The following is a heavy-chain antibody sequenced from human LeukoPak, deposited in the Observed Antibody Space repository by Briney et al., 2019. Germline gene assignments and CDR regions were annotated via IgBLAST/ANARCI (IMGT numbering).Heavy chain of an antibody. CDR2: INHSGST. CDR3: ARVYYRRSYDSWYFDL. Sequence: SETLSLTCAVYGGSFSGYYWSWIRQPPGKGLEWIGEINHSGSTNYKPSLKSRVTISVDTSKNQFSLKLSSVTAADTAVYYCARVYYRRSYDSWYFDLWGRGTLVTVSS. D-gene: IGHD6-13*01. J-gene: IGHJ2*01. CDR1: GGSFSGYY. V-gene: IGHV4-34*01.